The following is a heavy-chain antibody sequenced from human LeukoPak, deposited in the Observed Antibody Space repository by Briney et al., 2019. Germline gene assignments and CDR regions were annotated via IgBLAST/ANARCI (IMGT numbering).Heavy chain of an antibody. J-gene: IGHJ4*02. Sequence: PGGSLRLSCAASGFTFSSYAMHWVRQAPGKGLEWVAVISYAGSNKYYADSVKGRFTISRDNAKNTLYLQMNSLRAEDTAVYYCARDSFHAIDYWGQGTLVTVSS. CDR2: ISYAGSNK. D-gene: IGHD2/OR15-2a*01. V-gene: IGHV3-30*04. CDR3: ARDSFHAIDY. CDR1: GFTFSSYA.